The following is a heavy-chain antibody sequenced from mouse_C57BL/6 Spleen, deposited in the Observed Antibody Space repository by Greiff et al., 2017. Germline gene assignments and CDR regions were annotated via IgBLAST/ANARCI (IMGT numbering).Heavy chain of an antibody. Sequence: QVHVKQSGAELVKPGASVKMSCKASGYTFTSYWITWVKQRPGQGLEWIGDIYPGSGSTNYNEKFKSKATLTVDTSSSTAYMQLSSLTSEDSAVYYCAREKNRGYFDYWGQGTTLTVSS. CDR2: IYPGSGST. J-gene: IGHJ2*01. V-gene: IGHV1-55*01. CDR1: GYTFTSYW. CDR3: AREKNRGYFDY.